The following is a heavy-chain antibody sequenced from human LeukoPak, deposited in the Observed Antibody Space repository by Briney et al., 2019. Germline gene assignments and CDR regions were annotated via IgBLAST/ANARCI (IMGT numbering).Heavy chain of an antibody. J-gene: IGHJ3*02. V-gene: IGHV3-23*01. Sequence: GGSLRLSCAASGFTFSSYAMNWVRQAPRKGLEWVSGISDSGGSTYYADSVKGRFTISRDSSKNTLYLQMNSLRAEDSALYYCARSGMPNEKDAFDMWGQGTMVTVSS. CDR2: ISDSGGST. D-gene: IGHD1-26*01. CDR3: ARSGMPNEKDAFDM. CDR1: GFTFSSYA.